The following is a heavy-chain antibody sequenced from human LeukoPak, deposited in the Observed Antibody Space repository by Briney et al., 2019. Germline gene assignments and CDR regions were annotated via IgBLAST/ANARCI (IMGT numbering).Heavy chain of an antibody. D-gene: IGHD3-10*01. Sequence: RGASLRLSCAASGFTFISYDMSFVRQAPGQGLERVSAISGNGGSTYYPYSVKCRFTIPIDNSKSTQYLQMNSLRAEDTAVYYGTTKHVHGFGSYGIRYGMDAWGKGTTVTVSS. J-gene: IGHJ6*04. CDR3: TTKHVHGFGSYGIRYGMDA. V-gene: IGHV3-23*01. CDR2: ISGNGGST. CDR1: GFTFISYD.